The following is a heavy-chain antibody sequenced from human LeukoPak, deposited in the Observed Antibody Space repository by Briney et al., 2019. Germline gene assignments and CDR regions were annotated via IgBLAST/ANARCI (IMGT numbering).Heavy chain of an antibody. CDR3: ARAGGWYANAGAFDI. CDR2: INHSGST. J-gene: IGHJ3*02. Sequence: SETLSLTCAVYGGSFSGYYWSWIRQPPGKGLEWIGEINHSGSTNYNPSLKSRVTISVDTSKNQCSLKLSSVTAADTAVYYGARAGGWYANAGAFDIWGQGTMVTVSS. CDR1: GGSFSGYY. V-gene: IGHV4-34*01. D-gene: IGHD6-19*01.